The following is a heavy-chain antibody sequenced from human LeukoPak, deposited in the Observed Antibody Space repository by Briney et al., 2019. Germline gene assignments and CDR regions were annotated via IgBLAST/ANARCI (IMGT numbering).Heavy chain of an antibody. V-gene: IGHV3-30*09. D-gene: IGHD5-18*01. CDR1: GFTFSSYA. J-gene: IGHJ3*02. Sequence: GGSLRLSCAASGFTFSSYAMHWVRQAPGKGLEWVAVISYDGSNKYYADSVKGRFAISRDNSKNTLYLQMNSLRAEDTAVYYCARGGYSYGTDDAFDIWGQGTMVTVSS. CDR3: ARGGYSYGTDDAFDI. CDR2: ISYDGSNK.